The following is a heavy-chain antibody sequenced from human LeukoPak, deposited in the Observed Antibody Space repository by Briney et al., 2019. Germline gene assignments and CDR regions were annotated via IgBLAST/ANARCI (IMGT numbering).Heavy chain of an antibody. V-gene: IGHV3-74*01. CDR2: FNSDGRSA. D-gene: IGHD4-17*01. Sequence: GGSLRLSCAASGFTFSTYWMHWVRQAPGKGLVWVSRFNSDGRSAYYADSVKGRFTISRDNSKNTLYLQMNSLRGEDTAVYYCARDRATVITPNYYYYYGMDVWGQGTTVTVSS. J-gene: IGHJ6*02. CDR3: ARDRATVITPNYYYYYGMDV. CDR1: GFTFSTYW.